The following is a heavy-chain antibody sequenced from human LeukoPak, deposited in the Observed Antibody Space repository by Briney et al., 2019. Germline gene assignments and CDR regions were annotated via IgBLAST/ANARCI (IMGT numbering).Heavy chain of an antibody. V-gene: IGHV1-46*01. D-gene: IGHD2-2*02. CDR3: ARGVPAAIGYFDY. CDR1: GYTFTTYA. CDR2: INPSGGST. J-gene: IGHJ4*02. Sequence: ASVKVSCKASGYTFTTYAMNWVRQAPGQGLEWMGIINPSGGSTTYAQKFQGRVTMTRDMSTSTVYMELSSLRSEDTAVYYCARGVPAAIGYFDYWGQGTLVTVSS.